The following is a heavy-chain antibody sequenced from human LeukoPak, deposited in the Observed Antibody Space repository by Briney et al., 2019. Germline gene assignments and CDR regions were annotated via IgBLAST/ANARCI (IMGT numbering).Heavy chain of an antibody. Sequence: GGSLRLSCAASGFTFSSYWMTWIRQAPGKGLEWVAHIKEDATESRSADSVKGRFTISRDNTKNSLFLQLNSLRAEDTAVYYCVRDRGWYHFDLWGQGTLVTVSS. V-gene: IGHV3-7*01. CDR1: GFTFSSYW. D-gene: IGHD3-10*01. CDR3: VRDRGWYHFDL. J-gene: IGHJ4*02. CDR2: IKEDATES.